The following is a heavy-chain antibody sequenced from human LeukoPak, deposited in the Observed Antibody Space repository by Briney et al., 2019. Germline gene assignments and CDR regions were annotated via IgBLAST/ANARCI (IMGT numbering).Heavy chain of an antibody. CDR2: INPSGGST. CDR3: ASDSSKSSLADP. J-gene: IGHJ5*02. Sequence: ASVKVSCKASGYTFTSNFIHWVRQAPGQGLEWMGIINPSGGSTSYAQKFQGRVTMTRDTSTSTVYMELISLIVEDTAVYYCASDSSKSSLADPWGQGTLVTVSS. V-gene: IGHV1-46*01. CDR1: GYTFTSNF. D-gene: IGHD2-2*01.